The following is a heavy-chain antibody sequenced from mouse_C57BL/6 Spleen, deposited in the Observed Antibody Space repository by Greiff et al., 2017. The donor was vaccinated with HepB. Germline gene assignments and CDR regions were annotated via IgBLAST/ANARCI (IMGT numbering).Heavy chain of an antibody. Sequence: EVQVVESGGGLVQPGGSLKLSCAASGFTFSDYGMAWVRQAPRKGPEWVAFISNLAYSIYYADTVTGRFTISRENAKNTLYLEMSSLRSEDTAMYYCARHYSNDAMDYWGQGTSVTVSS. V-gene: IGHV5-15*01. CDR2: ISNLAYSI. J-gene: IGHJ4*01. CDR3: ARHYSNDAMDY. CDR1: GFTFSDYG. D-gene: IGHD2-5*01.